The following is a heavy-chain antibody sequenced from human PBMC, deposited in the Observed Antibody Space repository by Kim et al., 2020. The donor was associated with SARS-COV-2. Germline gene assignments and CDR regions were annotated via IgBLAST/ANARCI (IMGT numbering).Heavy chain of an antibody. CDR3: ARLSDYYGMDV. V-gene: IGHV4-59*08. J-gene: IGHJ6*02. CDR2: IYYSGST. Sequence: SETLSLTCTVSGGSISSYYWSWIRQPPGKGLEWIGYIYYSGSTNYNPSLKSRFTISVDTSKNQFSLKLSSVTAADTAVYYCARLSDYYGMDVWGQGTTVTVSS. CDR1: GGSISSYY.